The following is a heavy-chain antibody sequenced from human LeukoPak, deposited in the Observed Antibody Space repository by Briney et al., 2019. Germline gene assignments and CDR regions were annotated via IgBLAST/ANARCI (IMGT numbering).Heavy chain of an antibody. Sequence: RGESLKISCKGSGYSFTNYWIGWVRQMPGKGLEWMGIIYPGDSETTHSPSFQGQVTFSADKSISSAYLQWSSLKASDTAMYYCARQLVRSGGYSGFDIWGQGTMVTVSS. CDR1: GYSFTNYW. J-gene: IGHJ3*02. V-gene: IGHV5-51*01. CDR2: IYPGDSET. D-gene: IGHD2-15*01. CDR3: ARQLVRSGGYSGFDI.